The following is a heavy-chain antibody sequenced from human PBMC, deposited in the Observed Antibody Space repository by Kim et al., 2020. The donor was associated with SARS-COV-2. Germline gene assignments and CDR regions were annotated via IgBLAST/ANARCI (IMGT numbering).Heavy chain of an antibody. CDR2: ISCSRSNI. Sequence: GGSLRLSCAASGFTFSSYSMNWVRQAPGKGLEWVSSISCSRSNINYVDSVKGRFTISRDNAKNSLYLQMNSLRAEDTAVYYCARDVSSHRRELSLWGYY. V-gene: IGHV3-21*01. CDR3: ARDVSSHRRELSLWGYY. CDR1: GFTFSSYS. D-gene: IGHD3-16*02. J-gene: IGHJ6*01.